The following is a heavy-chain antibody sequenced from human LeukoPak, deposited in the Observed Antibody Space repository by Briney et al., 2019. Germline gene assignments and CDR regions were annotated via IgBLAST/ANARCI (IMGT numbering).Heavy chain of an antibody. J-gene: IGHJ6*02. CDR3: AKGRIAASYYYYYGMDV. D-gene: IGHD6-6*01. Sequence: QTGGSLRLSCAASGFTVSSNYMSWVRQAPGKGLEWVSVIYSGGSSYYADSVKGRFTISRDNSKNTVYLQMNSLRAEDTAVYYCAKGRIAASYYYYYGMDVWGQGTTVTVSS. V-gene: IGHV3-53*01. CDR2: IYSGGSS. CDR1: GFTVSSNY.